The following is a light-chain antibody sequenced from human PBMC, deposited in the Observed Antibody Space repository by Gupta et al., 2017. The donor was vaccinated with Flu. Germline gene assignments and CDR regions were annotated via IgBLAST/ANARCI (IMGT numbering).Light chain of an antibody. CDR2: VAS. Sequence: EIVMTQSRATLSVSPGERATLSCRASQSVSSKLAWYQQKPGQAPRLLLYVASTKATGIPARFSGSGSGTEFTLTISSRQSEDFAVYYCQQEDNWPFTFGQGTKLDTK. CDR1: QSVSSK. V-gene: IGKV3-15*01. CDR3: QQEDNWPFT. J-gene: IGKJ2*01.